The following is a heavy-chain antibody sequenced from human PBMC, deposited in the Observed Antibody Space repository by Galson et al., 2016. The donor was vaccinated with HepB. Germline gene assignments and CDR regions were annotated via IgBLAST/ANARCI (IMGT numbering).Heavy chain of an antibody. J-gene: IGHJ4*02. Sequence: SLRLSCAASGFTFSRFAMHWVRQAPGKGLEWVADIWHDGWTKHYADSMKGRFTISRDNSLHTLYLHVSTLRVEDTAVYYCARSSPVGATHAGLDYWGQGTLVTVSS. CDR2: IWHDGWTK. V-gene: IGHV3-33*08. CDR1: GFTFSRFA. CDR3: ARSSPVGATHAGLDY. D-gene: IGHD1-26*01.